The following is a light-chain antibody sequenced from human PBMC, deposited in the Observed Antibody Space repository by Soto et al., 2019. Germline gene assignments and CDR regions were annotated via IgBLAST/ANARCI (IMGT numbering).Light chain of an antibody. Sequence: EIVLTQSPGTLSLSPGEGATLSCRASQSVSSSSFAWYQQKPGQAPRLLIYRASSRATGIPDRFSGSGSGADFTLTISRLELEDFAVYYCQQYGSSPPTFGQGTKVEIK. CDR3: QQYGSSPPT. J-gene: IGKJ1*01. V-gene: IGKV3-20*01. CDR1: QSVSSSS. CDR2: RAS.